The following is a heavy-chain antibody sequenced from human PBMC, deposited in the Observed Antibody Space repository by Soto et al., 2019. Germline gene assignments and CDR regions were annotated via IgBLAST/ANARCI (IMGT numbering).Heavy chain of an antibody. V-gene: IGHV3-23*01. J-gene: IGHJ3*02. CDR1: GFTFSSYA. CDR3: AKDNLRAPYYYDSSGKAFDI. D-gene: IGHD3-22*01. Sequence: GGSLRLSCAASGFTFSSYAMSWVRQAPGKGLEWVSAISGSGGSTYYADSVKGRFTISRDNSKNTLYLQMNSLRAEDTAVYYFAKDNLRAPYYYDSSGKAFDIWGQGTMVTV. CDR2: ISGSGGST.